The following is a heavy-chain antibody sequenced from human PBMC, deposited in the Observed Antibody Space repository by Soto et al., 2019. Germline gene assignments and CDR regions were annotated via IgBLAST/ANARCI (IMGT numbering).Heavy chain of an antibody. CDR2: IDPSDSYT. V-gene: IGHV5-10-1*01. CDR3: AKSAIAVPPYGMDV. J-gene: IGHJ6*02. D-gene: IGHD6-19*01. Sequence: GESLKISCKGSGYSFTSYWISWVRQMPGKGLEWMGRIDPSDSYTNYSPSFQGHVTISADKSISTAYLQWSSLKASYTAMYYCAKSAIAVPPYGMDVWGQGTTVTISS. CDR1: GYSFTSYW.